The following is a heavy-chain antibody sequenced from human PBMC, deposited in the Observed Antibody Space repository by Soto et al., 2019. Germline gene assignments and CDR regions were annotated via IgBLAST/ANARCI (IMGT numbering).Heavy chain of an antibody. CDR2: IYYSGST. D-gene: IGHD3-16*02. J-gene: IGHJ6*02. CDR1: GGSISSSSYY. V-gene: IGHV4-39*01. Sequence: QLQLQESGPGLVKPSETLSLTCTVSGGSISSSSYYWGWIRQPPGKGLEWIGSIYYSGSTYYNPSLKSRVTISVDTSKNQFSLKLSSVTAADTAVYYCVVNTYPAYYFYYGMDVWGQGTTVTVSS. CDR3: VVNTYPAYYFYYGMDV.